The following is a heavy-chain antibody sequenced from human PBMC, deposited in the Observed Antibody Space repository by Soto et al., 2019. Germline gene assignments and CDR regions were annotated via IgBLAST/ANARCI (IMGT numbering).Heavy chain of an antibody. CDR1: GGSISNYP. Sequence: SETLSLTCTVSGGSISNYPWSWIRQPPGKGLEWIGYISYSGDTNYNPSLKSRVTILLDTSKNQFSLKLTSVTAADTAVYYCARLGNTNEDAFDIWGQGTMVTVSS. D-gene: IGHD1-1*01. CDR2: ISYSGDT. CDR3: ARLGNTNEDAFDI. J-gene: IGHJ3*02. V-gene: IGHV4-59*08.